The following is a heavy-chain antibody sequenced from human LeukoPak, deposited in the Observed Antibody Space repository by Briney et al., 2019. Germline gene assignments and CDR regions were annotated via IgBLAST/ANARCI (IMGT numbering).Heavy chain of an antibody. CDR2: INPNSGGT. J-gene: IGHJ6*02. V-gene: IGHV1-2*02. CDR1: GYTFTGYY. D-gene: IGHD3-9*01. CDR3: ASFDYDILTGSRSLHYYYGMDV. Sequence: ASVKISCKASGYTFTGYYMHWVRQAPGQGLEWMGWINPNSGGTNYAQKFQGRVTMTRDTSISTAYMELSRLRSDDTAVYYCASFDYDILTGSRSLHYYYGMDVWGQGTTVTVSS.